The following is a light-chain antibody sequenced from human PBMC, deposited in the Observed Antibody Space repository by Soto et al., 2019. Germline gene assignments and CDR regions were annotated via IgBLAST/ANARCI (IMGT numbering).Light chain of an antibody. CDR3: QQYDSYPFT. Sequence: DIQMTQSPSTLSASEGDRVTITCRASQSITTWLAWYQQKPGKAPKLLISTASNSKSGVPSRFSGTGSGTEVTRTISSLQPDDFASYYCQQYDSYPFTFGGGTKVEI. CDR1: QSITTW. V-gene: IGKV1-5*03. CDR2: TAS. J-gene: IGKJ4*01.